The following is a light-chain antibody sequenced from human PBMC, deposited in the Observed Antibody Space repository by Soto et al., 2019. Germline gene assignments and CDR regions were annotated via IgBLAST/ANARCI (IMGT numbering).Light chain of an antibody. CDR2: DVS. V-gene: IGLV2-14*03. J-gene: IGLJ2*01. Sequence: QSALTQPASVSGSPGQSITISCTGTSSDVGRYKLVSWYQQHPGKAPKLMIYDVSNRPSGASKRFSGSKSGNTASLTISGLQAEDEADYYCSSYTTSTALIFGGGTKVTVL. CDR3: SSYTTSTALI. CDR1: SSDVGRYKL.